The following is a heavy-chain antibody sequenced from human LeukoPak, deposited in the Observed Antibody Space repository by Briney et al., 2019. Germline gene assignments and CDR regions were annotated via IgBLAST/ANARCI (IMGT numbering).Heavy chain of an antibody. D-gene: IGHD6-13*01. CDR1: GFSFSGHW. CDR3: ARGPSSNWSGLDF. Sequence: GGSLRLSCAASGFSFSGHWMHWARRLPGKGLVWVSRISPTGSTTSYADSVKGRFTVSRDNAKNTLYLQVNNLRAEDTAVYYCARGPSSNWSGLDFWGQGTLLTVSS. V-gene: IGHV3-74*01. CDR2: ISPTGSTT. J-gene: IGHJ4*02.